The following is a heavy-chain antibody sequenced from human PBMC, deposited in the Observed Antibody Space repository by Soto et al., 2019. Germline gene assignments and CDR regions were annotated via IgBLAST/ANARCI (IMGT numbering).Heavy chain of an antibody. CDR3: AKGRVSDGIYSSDL. CDR2: IELTGSTT. CDR1: GFSFSDFS. J-gene: IGHJ5*02. V-gene: IGHV3-23*05. Sequence: EVQLLESGGDLVQPGGSLRLSCAASGFSFSDFSMNWFRQAPGKGLEWVSFIELTGSTTYYSDYVKGRFTVTKDISKKQVYLQMSSLGVEDTVIYYIAKGRVSDGIYSSDLLGRGVLVTDSS. D-gene: IGHD2-15*01.